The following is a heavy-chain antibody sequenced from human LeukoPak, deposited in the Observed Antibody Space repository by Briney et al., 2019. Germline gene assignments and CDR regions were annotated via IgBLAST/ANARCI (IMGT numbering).Heavy chain of an antibody. CDR3: ARGPYSSSWYHQGAYYFDY. Sequence: PGGSLRLSCAASGFTFSSYAMSWVRQAPGKGLEWVSYISSSSSTMYYADSVKGRFTISRDNAKNSLYLQMNSLRAEDTAVYYCARGPYSSSWYHQGAYYFDYWGQGTLVTVSS. J-gene: IGHJ4*02. CDR1: GFTFSSYA. V-gene: IGHV3-48*01. CDR2: ISSSSSTM. D-gene: IGHD6-13*01.